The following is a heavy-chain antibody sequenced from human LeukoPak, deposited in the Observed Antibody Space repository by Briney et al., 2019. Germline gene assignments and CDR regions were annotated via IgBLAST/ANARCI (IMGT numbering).Heavy chain of an antibody. Sequence: GASVKVSCKASGYTFTSYDINWVRQATGQGLEWMGWMNPNSGNTGYAQKFQGRVTMTRNTSISTAYMELSSVTAADTAVYYCARGGPLEHYFDYWGQGTLVTVSS. J-gene: IGHJ4*02. D-gene: IGHD1-1*01. CDR1: GYTFTSYD. V-gene: IGHV1-8*01. CDR2: MNPNSGNT. CDR3: ARGGPLEHYFDY.